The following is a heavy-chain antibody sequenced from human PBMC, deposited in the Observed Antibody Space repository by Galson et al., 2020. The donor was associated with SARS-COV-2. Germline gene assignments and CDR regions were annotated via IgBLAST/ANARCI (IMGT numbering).Heavy chain of an antibody. Sequence: GESLKISCAASGFTFNTYGMHWVRQAPGKGLEWVAVISYDGSNKYYADSVKGRFTISRDNSKNTLYLQVNSLRGEDTAVYYCAKGGRYEPGSYWGQGTLVTVSS. J-gene: IGHJ4*02. CDR3: AKGGRYEPGSY. CDR2: ISYDGSNK. D-gene: IGHD3-16*02. V-gene: IGHV3-30*18. CDR1: GFTFNTYG.